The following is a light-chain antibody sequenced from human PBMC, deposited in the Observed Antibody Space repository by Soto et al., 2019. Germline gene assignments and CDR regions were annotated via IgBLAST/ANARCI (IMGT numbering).Light chain of an antibody. V-gene: IGKV4-1*01. J-gene: IGKJ1*01. CDR3: QQYYSTPQA. Sequence: DIVMTPSPDSLAVSLGERATINCKSSQSVLYNSNNKNYLAWYQQKPGQPPKLLIYWASTRESGVPDRFSGSGSGTDFTLTISSLQAEDVAVYYCQQYYSTPQAFGQGTKVDI. CDR1: QSVLYNSNNKNY. CDR2: WAS.